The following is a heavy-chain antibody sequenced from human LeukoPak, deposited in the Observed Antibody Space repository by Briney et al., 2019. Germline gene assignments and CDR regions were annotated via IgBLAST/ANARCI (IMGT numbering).Heavy chain of an antibody. Sequence: ASVKVSCKASGYTFTGYYMHWVRQAPGQGLEWMRWINPNSGGTNYAQKFQGRVTMTRDTSISTAYMELSRLRSDDTAVYYCARERITMIVVVPNDYYYGMDVWGQGTTVTVSS. CDR3: ARERITMIVVVPNDYYYGMDV. CDR2: INPNSGGT. D-gene: IGHD3-22*01. CDR1: GYTFTGYY. V-gene: IGHV1-2*02. J-gene: IGHJ6*02.